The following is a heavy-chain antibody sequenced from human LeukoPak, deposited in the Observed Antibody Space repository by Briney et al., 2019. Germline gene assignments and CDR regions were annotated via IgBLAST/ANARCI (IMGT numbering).Heavy chain of an antibody. CDR2: IYPGDSNT. CDR3: ARHPIAAGGAYNWFDP. D-gene: IGHD6-13*01. J-gene: IGHJ5*02. CDR1: GYSFISYW. Sequence: GESLKISCKGSGYSFISYWIGWVRQMPGKGLEWMGIIYPGDSNTRYSPSFQGQVTISVGTSINTAYLQWISLKASDTAMYYCARHPIAAGGAYNWFDPWGQGTLVTVSS. V-gene: IGHV5-51*01.